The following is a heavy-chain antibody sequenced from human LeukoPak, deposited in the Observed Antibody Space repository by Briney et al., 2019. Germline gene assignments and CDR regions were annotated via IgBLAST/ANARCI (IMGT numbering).Heavy chain of an antibody. D-gene: IGHD3-10*01. CDR3: AREVGSGNSDRYFDY. V-gene: IGHV3-74*01. Sequence: GGSLRLSCAASEFTFSNYWIHWVRQAPGKGLVWVSRINSDGSGTNYADSVKGRFTISRDNSNNTLYLQMKRLRAEDTAVYYCAREVGSGNSDRYFDYWGQGTLVTVSS. CDR2: INSDGSGT. J-gene: IGHJ4*02. CDR1: EFTFSNYW.